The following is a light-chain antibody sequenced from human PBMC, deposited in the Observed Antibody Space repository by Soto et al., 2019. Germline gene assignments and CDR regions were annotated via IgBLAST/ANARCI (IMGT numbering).Light chain of an antibody. CDR1: QSVSSN. Sequence: MTPSPSSLSASVVYIFTITCQASQSVSSNLAWYQQKPGQAPRLLIYGASTRATGIPARFSGSGSGTEFTLTISRLQSEDFAVYYCQQYNNWPPRGTCGQGNTGDIK. J-gene: IGKJ1*01. V-gene: IGKV3-15*01. CDR2: GAS. CDR3: QQYNNWPPRGT.